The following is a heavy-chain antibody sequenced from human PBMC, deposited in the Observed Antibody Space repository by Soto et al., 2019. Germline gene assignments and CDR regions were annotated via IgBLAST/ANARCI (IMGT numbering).Heavy chain of an antibody. D-gene: IGHD4-17*01. V-gene: IGHV3-23*01. CDR3: AKGGRGDYPPTLLNDY. Sequence: GSLRLSCAASGFTFHSYAMSWVRQAPGKGLEWVSAISGSGGGTYYADSVKGRFTIPRDSSKNTLSLQMNSLRAEDTAVYYCAKGGRGDYPPTLLNDYWGRGTLVTVSS. CDR2: ISGSGGGT. J-gene: IGHJ4*02. CDR1: GFTFHSYA.